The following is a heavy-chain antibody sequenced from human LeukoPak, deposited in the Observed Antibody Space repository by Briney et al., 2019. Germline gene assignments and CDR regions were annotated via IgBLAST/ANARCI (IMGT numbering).Heavy chain of an antibody. Sequence: PSETLSLTCTVSGGSISSYYWSWIRQPPGKGLEWIGYIYTSGSTNYNPSLKSRVTTSVDTSKNQFSLKLSSVTAADTAVYYCAGAFGSSWSNWFDPWGQGTLVTVSS. V-gene: IGHV4-4*09. CDR2: IYTSGST. CDR3: AGAFGSSWSNWFDP. CDR1: GGSISSYY. D-gene: IGHD6-13*01. J-gene: IGHJ5*02.